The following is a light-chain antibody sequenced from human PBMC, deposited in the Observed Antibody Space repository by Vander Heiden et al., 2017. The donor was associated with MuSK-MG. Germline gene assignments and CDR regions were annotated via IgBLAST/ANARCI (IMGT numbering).Light chain of an antibody. V-gene: IGKV1-9*01. CDR1: QGISSY. J-gene: IGKJ4*01. Sequence: IQLTQSPSSLSASVGDRVTITCRASQGISSYLAWYQQKPGKAPKLLIYAASTLQSGVPSRFRGSGSGTDFTLTISSLKPEDFATYYCQQLKSYPLTFGGGTKVEIK. CDR2: AAS. CDR3: QQLKSYPLT.